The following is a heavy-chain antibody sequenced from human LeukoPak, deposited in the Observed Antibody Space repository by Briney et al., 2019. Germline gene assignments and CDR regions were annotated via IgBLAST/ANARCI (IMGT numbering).Heavy chain of an antibody. CDR1: GCTFSSYA. CDR3: ARGLTTSGYPYYY. V-gene: IGHV1-69*04. CDR2: IIPILGIA. D-gene: IGHD3-3*01. Sequence: ASVKVSCKASGCTFSSYAISWVRQAPGQGLEWMGRIIPILGIANYAQKFQGRVTITADKSTSTAYMELSSLRSEDTAVYYCARGLTTSGYPYYYWGQGTLVTVSS. J-gene: IGHJ4*02.